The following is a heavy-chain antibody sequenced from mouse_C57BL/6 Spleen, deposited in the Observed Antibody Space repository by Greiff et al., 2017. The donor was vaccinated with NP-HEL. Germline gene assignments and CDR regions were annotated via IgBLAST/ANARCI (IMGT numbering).Heavy chain of an antibody. CDR3: TREDYGYAWFAY. CDR2: ISSGGDYI. D-gene: IGHD2-2*01. V-gene: IGHV5-9-1*02. CDR1: GFTFSSYA. J-gene: IGHJ3*01. Sequence: EVNLVESGEGLVKPGGSLKLSCAASGFTFSSYAMSWVRQTPEKRLEWVAYISSGGDYIYYADTVKGRFTISRDNARNTLYLQMSSLKSEDTAMYYCTREDYGYAWFAYWGQGTLVTVSA.